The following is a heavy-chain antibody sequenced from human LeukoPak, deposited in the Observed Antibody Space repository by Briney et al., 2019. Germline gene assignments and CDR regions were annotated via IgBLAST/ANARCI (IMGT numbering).Heavy chain of an antibody. CDR1: GFTFSSYG. CDR2: IWYDGSNK. D-gene: IGHD5-18*01. Sequence: GGSLRLSCAASGFTFSSYGMHWVRQAPGKGLEWVAVIWYDGSNKYYADSVKGRFTISRDNSKNTLYLQMNSLRAEDTAVYYCAKELPILRGYSYGFDYWGQGTLVTVSS. J-gene: IGHJ4*02. CDR3: AKELPILRGYSYGFDY. V-gene: IGHV3-33*06.